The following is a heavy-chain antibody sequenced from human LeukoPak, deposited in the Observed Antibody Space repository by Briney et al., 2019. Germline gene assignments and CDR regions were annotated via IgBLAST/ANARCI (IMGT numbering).Heavy chain of an antibody. CDR2: IIPILGIA. CDR1: GGTFSSYT. V-gene: IGHV1-69*02. Sequence: SVKVSCKASGGTFSSYTISWVRQAPGQGLEWMGRIIPILGIANYAQKFQGRVTITADKSTSTAYMELSSLRSEDTAVYYCARVDYDFWSGYPTDAFDIWGQGTMVTVSS. D-gene: IGHD3-3*01. CDR3: ARVDYDFWSGYPTDAFDI. J-gene: IGHJ3*02.